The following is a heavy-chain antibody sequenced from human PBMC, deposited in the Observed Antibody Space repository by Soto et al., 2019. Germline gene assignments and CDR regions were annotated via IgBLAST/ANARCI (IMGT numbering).Heavy chain of an antibody. CDR1: GGTFSSYA. CDR2: IIPIFGTA. Sequence: GASVKVSCKASGGTFSSYAISWVRQAPGQGLEWMGGIIPIFGTANYAQKFQGRVTITADESTSTAYMELSSLRSEDTAVYYCARPDVEMAYTPFDYWGQGTLVTVSS. CDR3: ARPDVEMAYTPFDY. J-gene: IGHJ4*02. D-gene: IGHD3-16*01. V-gene: IGHV1-69*13.